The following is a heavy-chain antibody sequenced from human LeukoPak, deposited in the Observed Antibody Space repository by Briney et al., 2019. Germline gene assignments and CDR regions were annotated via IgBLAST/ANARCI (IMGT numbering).Heavy chain of an antibody. CDR2: ISYDGSNK. CDR3: AKGPYYDSSGYHLFGY. D-gene: IGHD3-22*01. V-gene: IGHV3-30*18. CDR1: GFTFSSYG. Sequence: GSLRLSCAASGFTFSSYGMHWVRQAPGKGLEWVAVISYDGSNKYYADSVKGRFTISRDNSKNTLYLQMNSLRAEDTAVYYCAKGPYYDSSGYHLFGYWGQGTLVTVSS. J-gene: IGHJ4*02.